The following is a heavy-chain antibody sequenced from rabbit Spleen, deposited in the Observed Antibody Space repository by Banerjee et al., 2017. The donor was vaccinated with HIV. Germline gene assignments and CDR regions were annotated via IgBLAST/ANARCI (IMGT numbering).Heavy chain of an antibody. V-gene: IGHV1S45*01. CDR3: ARDLASVVGWNFNL. CDR1: GFSFSDRDV. CDR2: INTYTGKP. D-gene: IGHD3-1*01. Sequence: QEQLVESGGGLVKPEGSLTLACNASGFSFSDRDVMCWVRQAPGKGLQWIACINTYTGKPVYATWPKGRFTISRTSSTTVTLQMTSLTAADTATYFCARDLASVVGWNFNLWGPGTLVTVS. J-gene: IGHJ4*01.